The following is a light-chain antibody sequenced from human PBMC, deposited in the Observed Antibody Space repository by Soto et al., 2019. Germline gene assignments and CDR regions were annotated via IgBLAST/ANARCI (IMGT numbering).Light chain of an antibody. CDR1: QDIKNY. J-gene: IGKJ4*01. V-gene: IGKV1-33*01. CDR3: QHYDHLPPLS. CDR2: DAS. Sequence: DIQMTQSPSSLSASVGDRVTITCQASQDIKNYLNWYQQKPEKAPNLLIYDASNLKTGVPSRFSGSGSGTHFTFTISSLQHEDIATYYCQHYDHLPPLSFGGGTKVEIK.